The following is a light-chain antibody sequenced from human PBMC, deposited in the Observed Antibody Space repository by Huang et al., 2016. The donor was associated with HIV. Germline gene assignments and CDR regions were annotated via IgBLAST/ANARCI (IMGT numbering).Light chain of an antibody. J-gene: IGKJ1*01. CDR1: ESIIHN. V-gene: IGKV3-15*01. CDR3: QRYNNWPPWT. Sequence: EIVMTQSPATLSVSPGERATLSCRASESIIHNLAWYQQNAGQAPRLLIHGASTRATGIPARFSGSESVTEFTLTISSLQSGDFAVYYCQRYNNWPPWTFGQGTKVEIK. CDR2: GAS.